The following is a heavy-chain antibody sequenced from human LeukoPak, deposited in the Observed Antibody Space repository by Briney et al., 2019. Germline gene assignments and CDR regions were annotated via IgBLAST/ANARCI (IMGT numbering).Heavy chain of an antibody. CDR3: ASGMGFGDLFFDY. CDR1: GGSISSYY. V-gene: IGHV4-59*08. J-gene: IGHJ4*02. D-gene: IGHD3-10*01. CDR2: IYYSGST. Sequence: PSEILSLTCTVSGGSISSYYWSWIRQPPGKGLEWIGYIYYSGSTNYNPSLKSRVTISVDTSKNQFSLKLSSVTAADTAVYYCASGMGFGDLFFDYWGQGTLVTVSS.